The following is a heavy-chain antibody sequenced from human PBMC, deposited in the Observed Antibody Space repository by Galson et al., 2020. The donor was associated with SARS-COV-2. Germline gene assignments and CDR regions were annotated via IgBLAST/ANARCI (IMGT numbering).Heavy chain of an antibody. CDR1: GFTFSSYG. D-gene: IGHD5-12*01. J-gene: IGHJ5*02. Sequence: SLRLSCAASGFTFSSYGMHWVRQAPGKGLEWVAVISYDGSNKYYAESVKGRFTIPRDNSKNTLYLQMNSLRAEDTAVYYCAKDVLEMATIREYNWFDPWGQGTLVTVSS. CDR2: ISYDGSNK. CDR3: AKDVLEMATIREYNWFDP. V-gene: IGHV3-30*18.